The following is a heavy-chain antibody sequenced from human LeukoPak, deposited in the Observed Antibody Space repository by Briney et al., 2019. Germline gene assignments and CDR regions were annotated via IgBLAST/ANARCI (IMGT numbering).Heavy chain of an antibody. V-gene: IGHV1-69*05. CDR3: ARDGWSSGWFWFDP. CDR2: IIPIFGTA. J-gene: IGHJ5*02. D-gene: IGHD6-19*01. Sequence: ASVKVSCXASGGTFSSYAISWVRQAPGQGLEWMGRIIPIFGTANYAQKFQGRVTITTDESTSTAYMELSSLRSEDTAVYYCARDGWSSGWFWFDPWGQGTLVTVSS. CDR1: GGTFSSYA.